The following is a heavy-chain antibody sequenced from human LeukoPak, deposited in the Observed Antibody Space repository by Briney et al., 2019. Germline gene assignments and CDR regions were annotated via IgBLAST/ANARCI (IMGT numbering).Heavy chain of an antibody. CDR2: INPNSGGT. V-gene: IGHV1-2*06. D-gene: IGHD2-15*01. CDR3: ATPLGVVAATPGAFDI. J-gene: IGHJ3*02. CDR1: GYTFTGYY. Sequence: GASVKVSCEASGYTFTGYYMHWVRQAPGQGLEWMGRINPNSGGTNYAQKFQGRVTMTRDTSISTAYMELSRLRSDDTAVYYCATPLGVVAATPGAFDIWGQGTMVTVSS.